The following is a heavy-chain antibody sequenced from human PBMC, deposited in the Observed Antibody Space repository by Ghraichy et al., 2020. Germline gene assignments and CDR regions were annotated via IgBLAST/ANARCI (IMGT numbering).Heavy chain of an antibody. CDR2: IGSWRGETT. CDR3: ARRVLERSLHGLDV. D-gene: IGHD3-3*01. V-gene: IGHV3-23*01. J-gene: IGHJ6*02. Sequence: GGSLRLSCAASGFVFSEYVMNWVRQAPGKVMEWVSVIGSWRGETTHYADSVKGRFAISRDNSKNTMYLQMNSLRAEDTAVYYCARRVLERSLHGLDVWGQGTTVTVSS. CDR1: GFVFSEYV.